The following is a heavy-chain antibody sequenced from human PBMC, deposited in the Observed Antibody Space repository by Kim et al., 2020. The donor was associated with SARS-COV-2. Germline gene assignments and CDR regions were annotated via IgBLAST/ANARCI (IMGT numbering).Heavy chain of an antibody. CDR3: ATRWRGD. CDR1: GFILNNYA. J-gene: IGHJ4*02. Sequence: GGSLRLSCAASGFILNNYAMTWVRQAPGKGLEWVSGISGSGVSTYFADSVKGRFAISRDNSKNTLYLQMNSRRVDDTAIYYCATRWRGDWGQGTLVTVSS. D-gene: IGHD2-15*01. CDR2: ISGSGVST. V-gene: IGHV3-23*01.